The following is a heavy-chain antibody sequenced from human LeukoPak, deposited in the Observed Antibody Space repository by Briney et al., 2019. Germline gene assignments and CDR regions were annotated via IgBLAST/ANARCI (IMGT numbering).Heavy chain of an antibody. J-gene: IGHJ4*02. CDR3: AKLKSVGPRKTYDFWSVVWGFDY. CDR1: GFTFSSYA. CDR2: ISCSGGST. Sequence: GGSLRLSCAASGFTFSSYAMSWVRQAPGKGLEWVSAISCSGGSTYYADSVKGRFTISRDNSKNTLYRQMNSLRAEDTAVYYCAKLKSVGPRKTYDFWSVVWGFDYWGQGTLVTVSS. V-gene: IGHV3-23*01. D-gene: IGHD3-3*01.